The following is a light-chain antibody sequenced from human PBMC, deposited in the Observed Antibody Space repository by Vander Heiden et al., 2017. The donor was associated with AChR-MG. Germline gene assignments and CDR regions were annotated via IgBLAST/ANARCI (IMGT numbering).Light chain of an antibody. CDR3: SSYTISSTLV. V-gene: IGLV2-14*03. CDR2: RVR. J-gene: IGLJ3*02. Sequence: QSALTQPASVSGSPGQSIPIPCTGTSGDVDAFIHLPWSQQPLGRAPNIIILRVRMRPSGVSNRFSGSKSGNTASLTISGLQAEDEAHYYCSSYTISSTLVFGGGTKLTVL. CDR1: SGDVDAFIH.